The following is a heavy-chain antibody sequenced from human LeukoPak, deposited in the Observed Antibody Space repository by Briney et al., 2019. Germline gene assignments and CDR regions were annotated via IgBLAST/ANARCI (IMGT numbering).Heavy chain of an antibody. Sequence: GGSLRLSCAASGFSFSTYEMNWVRQAPGKGLEWVSYISSSGSTIYYADSVKGRFTISRDNAKNSLYLQMNTLRAEDTAVYYCARDLVVRGRWSWFDPWGQGTLVTVSS. CDR1: GFSFSTYE. CDR3: ARDLVVRGRWSWFDP. J-gene: IGHJ5*02. CDR2: ISSSGSTI. V-gene: IGHV3-48*03. D-gene: IGHD3-10*01.